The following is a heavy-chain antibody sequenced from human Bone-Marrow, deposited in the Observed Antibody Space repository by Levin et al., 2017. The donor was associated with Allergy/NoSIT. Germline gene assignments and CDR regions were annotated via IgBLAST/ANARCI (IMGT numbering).Heavy chain of an antibody. CDR1: GFTFSSYA. V-gene: IGHV3-23*01. J-gene: IGHJ4*02. Sequence: GGSLRLSCAASGFTFSSYAMSWVRQAPGKGLEWVSAISGSGGSTYYADSVKGRFTISRDNSKNTLYLQMNSLRAEDTAVYYCAKDLWGTTVTPLVSYWGQGTLVTVSS. D-gene: IGHD4-17*01. CDR2: ISGSGGST. CDR3: AKDLWGTTVTPLVSY.